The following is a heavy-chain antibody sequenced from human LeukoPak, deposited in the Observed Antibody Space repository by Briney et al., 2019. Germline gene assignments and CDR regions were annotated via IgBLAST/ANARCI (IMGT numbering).Heavy chain of an antibody. D-gene: IGHD2/OR15-2a*01. V-gene: IGHV3-74*01. Sequence: PWGSLRLSCAASGFTFSRYWMHWVRQAPGKGLVWVSRIKNDGSKIGYADSVKGRFTISRDNAKNTLYLQMNSLRADDTAVYYCAINLWAPSAHWGQGTLVTVSS. J-gene: IGHJ4*02. CDR1: GFTFSRYW. CDR2: IKNDGSKI. CDR3: AINLWAPSAH.